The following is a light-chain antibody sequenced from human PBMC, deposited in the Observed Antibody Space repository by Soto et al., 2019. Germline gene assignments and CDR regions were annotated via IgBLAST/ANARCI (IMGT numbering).Light chain of an antibody. CDR1: QSVSNSY. CDR2: DVS. CDR3: QQYGISPT. V-gene: IGKV3-20*01. Sequence: EIVLTQSPGTLSLSPGERATLSCRSSQSVSNSYLAWYQQKPGQAPRLLIYDVSSSATGIPDRFSGSGSGTDFTLTISRQDSEDFAVYYCQQYGISPTFGQGTKVEIK. J-gene: IGKJ1*01.